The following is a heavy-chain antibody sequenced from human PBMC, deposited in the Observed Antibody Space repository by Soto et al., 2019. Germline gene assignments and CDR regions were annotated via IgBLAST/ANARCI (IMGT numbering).Heavy chain of an antibody. CDR3: ARDKITGLFDY. D-gene: IGHD2-8*02. J-gene: IGHJ4*02. CDR1: RFTFSSYW. V-gene: IGHV3-7*01. Sequence: PGGSLRLSCAASRFTFSSYWMSWVRQAPGKGLEWVANIKQDGSEKYYVDSVKGRFTISRDNAKNSLYLQMNSLRAADTAVYYCARDKITGLFDYWGQGTLVTVSS. CDR2: IKQDGSEK.